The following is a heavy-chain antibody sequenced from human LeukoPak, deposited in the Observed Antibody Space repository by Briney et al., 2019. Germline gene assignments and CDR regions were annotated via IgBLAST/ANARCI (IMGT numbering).Heavy chain of an antibody. D-gene: IGHD6-13*01. CDR3: ARVPFGGSSSWYDGWFDP. J-gene: IGHJ5*02. CDR1: GYTFTSYG. V-gene: IGHV1-18*04. Sequence: ASVKVSCKASGYTFTSYGISWVRQAPGQGLEWMGWISAYNGNTNYAQKLQGRVTMTTDTPTSTAYMELRSLRSDDTAVYYCARVPFGGSSSWYDGWFDPWGQGTLVTVSS. CDR2: ISAYNGNT.